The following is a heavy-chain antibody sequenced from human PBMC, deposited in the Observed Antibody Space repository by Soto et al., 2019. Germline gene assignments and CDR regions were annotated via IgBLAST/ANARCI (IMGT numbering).Heavy chain of an antibody. V-gene: IGHV3-23*01. D-gene: IGHD1-26*01. J-gene: IGHJ4*02. Sequence: GSLILSCAVSGXTFSSYCMSWVRQAPGKGLVWVSGMSGGGGSTFYADSVKGRFTISRDNSNNNLYLQMNIIIAEYTALYYFAKEAAVGATASYFDVWGQGTLGTVS. CDR1: GXTFSSYC. CDR3: AKEAAVGATASYFDV. CDR2: MSGGGGST.